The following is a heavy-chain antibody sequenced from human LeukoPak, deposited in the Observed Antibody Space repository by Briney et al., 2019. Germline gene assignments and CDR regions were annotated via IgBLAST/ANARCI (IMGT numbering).Heavy chain of an antibody. J-gene: IGHJ3*01. D-gene: IGHD2-2*01. V-gene: IGHV3-30*18. Sequence: GGSLRLSCAASGFIFSSFGIHWVRQAPGKGLEWVAVISYDGSNKFYADSVKGRFSVSRDNSKSTLILQMNSLRVDDTAVYYCAKDRSPVVLFDASDVWGQGTMVTVSS. CDR3: AKDRSPVVLFDASDV. CDR1: GFIFSSFG. CDR2: ISYDGSNK.